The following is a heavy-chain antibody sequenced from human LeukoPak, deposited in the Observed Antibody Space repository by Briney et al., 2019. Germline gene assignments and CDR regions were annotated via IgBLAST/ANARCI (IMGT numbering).Heavy chain of an antibody. CDR2: IYPGDSDT. CDR1: GYSFTSYW. CDR3: ARPGSYYYDSSGYYYDDAFDI. Sequence: GESLKISCKGSGYSFTSYWIGWVRQMPGKGLEWMGIIYPGDSDTRYSPSFQGQVTISADKSISTAYLQWSSLKASDTAMYYCARPGSYYYDSSGYYYDDAFDIWGQGTMVTVSS. V-gene: IGHV5-51*01. D-gene: IGHD3-22*01. J-gene: IGHJ3*02.